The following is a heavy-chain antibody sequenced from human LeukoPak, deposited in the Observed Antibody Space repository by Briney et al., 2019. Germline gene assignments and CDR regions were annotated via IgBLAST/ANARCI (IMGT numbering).Heavy chain of an antibody. CDR3: ARGGQGDGYSADEAFDF. V-gene: IGHV6-1*01. CDR2: TYYRSKWYN. J-gene: IGHJ3*01. Sequence: SQTLSLTCAISGDSVSGNSTAYNWIRQSPSRGLEWLGRTYYRSKWYNDYAVSVKSRIIINPDTSKNQLSLQLKSVTPEDTAVYYCARGGQGDGYSADEAFDFWGQGTMVTVSS. D-gene: IGHD5-24*01. CDR1: GDSVSGNSTA.